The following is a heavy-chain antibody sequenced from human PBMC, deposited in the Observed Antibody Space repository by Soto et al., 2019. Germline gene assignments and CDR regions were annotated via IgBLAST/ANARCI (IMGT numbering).Heavy chain of an antibody. V-gene: IGHV4-39*07. CDR1: GGSISSGGYY. CDR3: ARGVSGRGYGTFDY. Sequence: SETLSLTCTVSGGSISSGGYYWSWIRQHPGKGLEWIGEINHSGSTNYNPSLKSRVTISVDTSKNQFSLKLSSVTAAHTVVYYCARGVSGRGYGTFDYWGQGTLVTVSS. CDR2: INHSGST. D-gene: IGHD3-10*01. J-gene: IGHJ4*02.